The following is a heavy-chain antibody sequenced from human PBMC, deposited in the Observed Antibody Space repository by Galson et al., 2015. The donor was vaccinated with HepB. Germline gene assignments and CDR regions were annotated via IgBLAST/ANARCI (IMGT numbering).Heavy chain of an antibody. CDR2: ISYDGSNK. J-gene: IGHJ4*02. CDR1: GFTFSSYG. CDR3: AKGGHDFWSGYCDY. Sequence: SLRLSCAASGFTFSSYGMHWVRQAPGKGLEWVAVISYDGSNKYYADSVKGRFTISRDNSKNTLYLQMNSLRAEDTAVYYCAKGGHDFWSGYCDYWGQGTLVTVSS. D-gene: IGHD3-3*01. V-gene: IGHV3-30*18.